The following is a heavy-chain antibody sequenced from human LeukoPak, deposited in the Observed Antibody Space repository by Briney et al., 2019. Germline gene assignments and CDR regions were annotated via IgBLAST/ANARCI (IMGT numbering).Heavy chain of an antibody. CDR2: IYHSGST. V-gene: IGHV4-59*12. J-gene: IGHJ4*02. CDR3: ARDEDYRPFDY. D-gene: IGHD4/OR15-4a*01. CDR1: GGSISSYY. Sequence: SETLSLTCTVSGGSISSYYWSWIRQPPGKGLEWIGYIYHSGSTYYNPSLKSRVTISVDTSKNQFSLKLSSVTAADTAVYYCARDEDYRPFDYWGQGTLVTVSS.